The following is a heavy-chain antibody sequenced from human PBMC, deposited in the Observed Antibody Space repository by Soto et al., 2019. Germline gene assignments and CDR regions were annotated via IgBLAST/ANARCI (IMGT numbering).Heavy chain of an antibody. CDR2: ISAYNGNT. V-gene: IGHV1-18*01. CDR3: VRDAGSSGWHWGFDY. J-gene: IGHJ4*02. D-gene: IGHD6-19*01. Sequence: QVQLVPSGAEVKKPGASVKVSCKASGYTFSSYGISWVRQAPGQGLEWMGWISAYNGNTEYAQKVQGRVTMTTDTSTSTAYMELRSLRSDDTAVYYCVRDAGSSGWHWGFDYWGQGTLVTVFS. CDR1: GYTFSSYG.